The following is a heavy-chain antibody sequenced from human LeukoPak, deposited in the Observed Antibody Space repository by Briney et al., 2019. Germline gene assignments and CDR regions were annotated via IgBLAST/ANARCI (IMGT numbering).Heavy chain of an antibody. CDR2: ISGSGGST. D-gene: IGHD5-18*01. CDR3: ANTNVDTAMIYYYYGMDV. J-gene: IGHJ6*02. V-gene: IGHV3-23*01. Sequence: GGSLRLSCAASGFTFSSYAMSWVRQAPGKGLEWVSAISGSGGSTYYADSVKGRFTISRDNSKNTLYLQMSSLRAEDTAVYYCANTNVDTAMIYYYYGMDVWGQGTTVTVSS. CDR1: GFTFSSYA.